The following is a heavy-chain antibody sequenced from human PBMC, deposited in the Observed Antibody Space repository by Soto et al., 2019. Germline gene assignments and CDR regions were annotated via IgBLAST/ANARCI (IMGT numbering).Heavy chain of an antibody. J-gene: IGHJ5*02. V-gene: IGHV4-39*02. CDR2: IFYSGST. CDR1: GDSITRSNFY. Sequence: PSETLSLTCTVSGDSITRSNFYWGWIRQPPGKGLEWLGSIFYSGSTFYNPSLKSRVTFSVDTSKNHFSLKLSSVTAADTAVCYCARHKTTMLTVVSAFDPWGQGTRVTVSS. CDR3: ARHKTTMLTVVSAFDP. D-gene: IGHD3-22*01.